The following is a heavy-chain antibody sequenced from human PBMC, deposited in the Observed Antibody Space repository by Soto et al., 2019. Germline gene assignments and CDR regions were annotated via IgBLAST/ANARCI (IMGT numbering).Heavy chain of an antibody. J-gene: IGHJ4*02. CDR3: ARDFGYYYGSGSSPSLFDY. CDR2: IYYSGST. Sequence: QVQLQESGPGLVKPSQTLSLTCTVSGGSISSGDYYWSWIRQPPGKGLEWIGYIYYSGSTYYNPSLKSRVTISVDTSKNQFSLKLSSVTAADTAVYYCARDFGYYYGSGSSPSLFDYWGQGTLVTVSS. V-gene: IGHV4-30-4*01. D-gene: IGHD3-10*01. CDR1: GGSISSGDYY.